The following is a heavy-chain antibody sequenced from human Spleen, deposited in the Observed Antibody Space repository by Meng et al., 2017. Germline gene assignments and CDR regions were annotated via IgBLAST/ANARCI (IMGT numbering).Heavy chain of an antibody. D-gene: IGHD6-19*01. CDR1: GFTFSSYG. J-gene: IGHJ4*02. CDR3: ARMLPDSSGWYSFDY. CDR2: IWYDGSNQ. Sequence: GESLKISCAASGFTFSSYGMHWVRQTPGKGLEWVATIWYDGSNQYYADSVKGRFTISRDNSKNTLYVLMNSLRAEDTAVYYCARMLPDSSGWYSFDYWGQGTLVTRLL. V-gene: IGHV3-33*01.